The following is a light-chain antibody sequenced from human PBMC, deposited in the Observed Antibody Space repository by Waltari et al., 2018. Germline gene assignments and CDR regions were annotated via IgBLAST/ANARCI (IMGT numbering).Light chain of an antibody. J-gene: IGLJ1*01. CDR1: NIASKN. V-gene: IGLV3-21*04. CDR3: QVWDSGSDYV. CDR2: NDY. Sequence: SYVLTQPPSVSVAPGNTASITCGGDNIASKNVHWYQQKPGQAPVLVISNDYDRPSGIPDRFSGSNSGNTATLTISSVEAGDEADYICQVWDSGSDYVFGTGTKVTVL.